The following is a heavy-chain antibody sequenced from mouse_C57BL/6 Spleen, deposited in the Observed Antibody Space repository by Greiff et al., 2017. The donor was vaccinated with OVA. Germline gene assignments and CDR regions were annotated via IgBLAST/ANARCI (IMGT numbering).Heavy chain of an antibody. J-gene: IGHJ2*01. CDR1: GYTFTSYW. CDR2: IDPSDSYT. Sequence: VQLQQPGAELVRPGTSVKLSCKASGYTFTSYWMHWVKQRPGQGLEWIGVIDPSDSYTNYNQKFKGKATLTVDTSSSTAYMQLSSLTSEDSAVYYCARYTTVVAYYFDYLGQGTTLTVSS. V-gene: IGHV1-59*01. CDR3: ARYTTVVAYYFDY. D-gene: IGHD1-1*01.